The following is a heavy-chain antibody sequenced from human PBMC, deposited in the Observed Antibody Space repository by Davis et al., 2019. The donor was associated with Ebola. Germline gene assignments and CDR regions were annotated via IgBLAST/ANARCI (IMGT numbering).Heavy chain of an antibody. CDR2: IYYSGST. D-gene: IGHD3-3*01. V-gene: IGHV4-59*11. Sequence: ESLKISCTVSGGSISSHYWSWIRQPPGKGLEWIGYIYYSGSTNYNSSLKSRVTISVDTSKNQFSLKLSSVTAADTAVYYCARVLPYYDFWSGYSNWFDPWGQGTLVTVSS. J-gene: IGHJ5*02. CDR1: GGSISSHY. CDR3: ARVLPYYDFWSGYSNWFDP.